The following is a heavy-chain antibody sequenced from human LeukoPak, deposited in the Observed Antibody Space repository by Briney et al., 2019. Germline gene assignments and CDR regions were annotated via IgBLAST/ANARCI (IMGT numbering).Heavy chain of an antibody. Sequence: GESLKISCQGSGYAFTSYWIGWVRQMPGKGLEWMGITYPGDSDTRYSPSFQGQVTISADKSISTAYLQWSSLKASDTAMYYCARLYDSSGYPFDYWGQGTLVTVSS. V-gene: IGHV5-51*01. CDR3: ARLYDSSGYPFDY. CDR2: TYPGDSDT. J-gene: IGHJ4*02. CDR1: GYAFTSYW. D-gene: IGHD3-22*01.